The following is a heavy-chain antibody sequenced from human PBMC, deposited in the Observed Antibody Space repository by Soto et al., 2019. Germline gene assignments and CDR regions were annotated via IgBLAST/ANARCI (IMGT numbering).Heavy chain of an antibody. J-gene: IGHJ6*02. D-gene: IGHD6-19*01. CDR2: ISSSSSTI. CDR1: GFTFSHYG. CDR3: ARDGVKQWLAPYYYYGMDV. V-gene: IGHV3-48*01. Sequence: PGGSLRLSCAASGFTFSHYGMHWVRQAPGKGLEWVSYISSSSSTIYYADSVKGRFTISRDNSKNTLHLQMNSLRAEDTAVYYCARDGVKQWLAPYYYYGMDVWGQGTTVTVSS.